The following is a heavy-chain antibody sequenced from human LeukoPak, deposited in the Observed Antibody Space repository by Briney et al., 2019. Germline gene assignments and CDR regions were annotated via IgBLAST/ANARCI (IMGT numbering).Heavy chain of an antibody. CDR3: ARGPLYSSGFTLYNWFDH. J-gene: IGHJ5*02. V-gene: IGHV4-34*01. CDR2: INHSGST. CDR1: GVSFSGYY. Sequence: IPSETLSLTCAVHGVSFSGYYWSWIRQPPGKGLEWIGEINHSGSTNYNPSLKSRVTISVDTSKNQFSLKLSSVTAADTAVYYCARGPLYSSGFTLYNWFDHWGQGTLVTVSS. D-gene: IGHD6-19*01.